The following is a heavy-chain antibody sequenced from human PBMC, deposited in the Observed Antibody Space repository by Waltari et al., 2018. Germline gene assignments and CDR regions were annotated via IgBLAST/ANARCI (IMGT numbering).Heavy chain of an antibody. V-gene: IGHV1-2*06. D-gene: IGHD3-10*01. J-gene: IGHJ4*02. CDR2: SNPNSGGT. CDR1: GYTFTGYY. Sequence: QVQLVQSGAEVKKPGASVKVSCKASGYTFTGYYMHWVRQAPGQGLELMGRSNPNSGGTNYAQKFQGRVTMTRDTSISTAYMELSRLRSDDTAVYYCARMGSGSYYKGGASDDYWGQGTLVTVSS. CDR3: ARMGSGSYYKGGASDDY.